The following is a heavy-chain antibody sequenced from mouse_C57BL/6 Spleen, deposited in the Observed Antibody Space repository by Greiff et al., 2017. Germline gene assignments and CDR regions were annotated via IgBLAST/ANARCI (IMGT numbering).Heavy chain of an antibody. Sequence: QVQLQQPGAELVKPGASVKLSCKASGYTFTSYWMHWVKQRPGQGLEWIGMIHPNSGSTNYNEKFKSKATLTVDKSSSTAYMQLSSLTSEDSAVYYCAREAGGYDVRDWFAYWGQGTLVTVSA. D-gene: IGHD2-2*01. CDR2: IHPNSGST. CDR1: GYTFTSYW. V-gene: IGHV1-64*01. CDR3: AREAGGYDVRDWFAY. J-gene: IGHJ3*01.